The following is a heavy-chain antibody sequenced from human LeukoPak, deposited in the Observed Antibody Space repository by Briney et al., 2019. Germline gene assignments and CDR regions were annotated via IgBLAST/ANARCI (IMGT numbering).Heavy chain of an antibody. V-gene: IGHV4-39*01. CDR3: ARHLGRGGAIDY. Sequence: SETLSLTCTVSGGSISSSSYYWGWTRQPPGKGLEWIGSIYYSGSTYYNPSLKSRVTISVDTSKNQFSLKLSSVTAADTAVYYCARHLGRGGAIDYWGQGTLVTVSS. CDR1: GGSISSSSYY. CDR2: IYYSGST. J-gene: IGHJ4*02. D-gene: IGHD3-16*02.